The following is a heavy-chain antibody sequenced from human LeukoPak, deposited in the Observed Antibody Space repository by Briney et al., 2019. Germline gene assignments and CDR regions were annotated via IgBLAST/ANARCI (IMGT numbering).Heavy chain of an antibody. CDR1: GGSLSSGGYY. D-gene: IGHD2-15*01. J-gene: IGHJ4*02. CDR2: IYYSGST. Sequence: SQTLSLTCTVSGGSLSSGGYYWSWIRQHPGKGLEWLGYIYYSGSTYYNPSLKSRVTISVDTSKNQFSLKLSSVTAADTAVYYCAGGGYCSGGSCNPNRRFDYWGQGTLVTVSS. V-gene: IGHV4-31*03. CDR3: AGGGYCSGGSCNPNRRFDY.